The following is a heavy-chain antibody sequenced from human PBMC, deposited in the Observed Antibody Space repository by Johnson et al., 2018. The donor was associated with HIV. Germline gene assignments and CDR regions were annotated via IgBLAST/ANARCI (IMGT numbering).Heavy chain of an antibody. Sequence: VQLVESGGGVVQPGRSLRLSCAASGFTFSSYAMHWVRQAPGKGLEWVSYIGSSGTTIYYADSVKGRFTISRDNAKNSLYLQMNSLRAEDTAVYYCARDPAHVFDIWGQGTMVTVSS. V-gene: IGHV3-48*04. J-gene: IGHJ3*02. CDR3: ARDPAHVFDI. CDR1: GFTFSSYA. CDR2: IGSSGTTI.